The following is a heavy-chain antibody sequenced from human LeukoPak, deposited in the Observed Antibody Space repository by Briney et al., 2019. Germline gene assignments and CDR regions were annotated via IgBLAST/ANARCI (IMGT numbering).Heavy chain of an antibody. D-gene: IGHD2-2*02. CDR1: GYTLTEFS. Sequence: ASVKVSCKVSGYTLTEFSIHWVRQAPGRGLEWVGGFDPVQGKTLYAQKFQGRVTMTEDTSTDTAYMELGGLRSEDTAVYFCATGSAAIVGYLDNWGQGTLVTVSS. CDR2: FDPVQGKT. J-gene: IGHJ4*02. CDR3: ATGSAAIVGYLDN. V-gene: IGHV1-24*01.